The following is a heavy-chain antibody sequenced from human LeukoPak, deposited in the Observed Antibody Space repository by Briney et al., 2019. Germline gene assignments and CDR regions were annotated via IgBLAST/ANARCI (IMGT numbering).Heavy chain of an antibody. CDR2: IYHSGST. CDR1: GGSISSGYY. Sequence: SQTLSLTCTVSGGSISSGYYWGWIRQPPGKGLEWIGSIYHSGSTNYNPSLKSRVTISVDTSKNQFSLKLSSVTAADTAVYYCARRIPRYYYDSSGLYYFDYWGQGTLVTVSS. D-gene: IGHD3-22*01. CDR3: ARRIPRYYYDSSGLYYFDY. V-gene: IGHV4-38-2*02. J-gene: IGHJ4*02.